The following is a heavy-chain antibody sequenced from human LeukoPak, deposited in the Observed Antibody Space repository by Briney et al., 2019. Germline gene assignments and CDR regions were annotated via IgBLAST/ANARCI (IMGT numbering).Heavy chain of an antibody. CDR3: GSLGITYYYYYMDV. J-gene: IGHJ6*03. CDR2: IYYSGST. D-gene: IGHD3-16*01. V-gene: IGHV4-39*01. Sequence: SSETLSLTCTVSGGSISSSSYYWGWIRQPPGKGLEWIGSIYYSGSTYYNPSLKSRVTISVDTSKNQFSLKLSSVTAADTAVYYCGSLGITYYYYYMDVWGKGTTVTVSS. CDR1: GGSISSSSYY.